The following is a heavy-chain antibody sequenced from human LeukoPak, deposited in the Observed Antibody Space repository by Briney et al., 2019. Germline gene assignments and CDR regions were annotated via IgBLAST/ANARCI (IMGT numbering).Heavy chain of an antibody. CDR3: ARVGTGTIDY. J-gene: IGHJ4*02. CDR1: GGSISSGDYY. CDR2: IYYSGST. Sequence: PSETLSLTCTVSGGSISSGDYYWSWIRQPPGKGLEWIGYIYYSGSTNYHPSLKSRVTISVDTSKNQFSLKLSSVTAADTGFYYCARVGTGTIDYWGQGTLVTVSS. D-gene: IGHD1-1*01. V-gene: IGHV4-61*08.